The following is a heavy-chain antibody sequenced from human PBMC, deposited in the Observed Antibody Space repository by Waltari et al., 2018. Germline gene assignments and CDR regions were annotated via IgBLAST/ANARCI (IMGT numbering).Heavy chain of an antibody. CDR3: ARDNVGDCSGGSCYSSPWFDP. Sequence: QVQLQESGPGLVKPSETLSLTCTVSGGSISSYYWSWIRPPPGQGREWIGYIYDSGSTNYNPSLKSRVTISVDTSKNQFSLKLSSVTAADTAVYYCARDNVGDCSGGSCYSSPWFDPWGQGTLVTVSS. CDR1: GGSISSYY. V-gene: IGHV4-59*01. CDR2: IYDSGST. J-gene: IGHJ5*02. D-gene: IGHD2-15*01.